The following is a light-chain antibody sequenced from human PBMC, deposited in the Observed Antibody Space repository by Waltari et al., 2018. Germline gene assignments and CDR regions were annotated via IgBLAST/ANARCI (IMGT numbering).Light chain of an antibody. CDR2: DAS. CDR3: QKYVNLPAT. Sequence: EIVLTQSPGTLSLSPGQRATLSCRASKSVGKYLAWYQQKPGQAPRLLMYDASTRATGIPDRFSGSGAGTDFSLTISRLEPEDFAVYYCQKYVNLPATFGQGTKVEI. CDR1: KSVGKY. J-gene: IGKJ1*01. V-gene: IGKV3-20*01.